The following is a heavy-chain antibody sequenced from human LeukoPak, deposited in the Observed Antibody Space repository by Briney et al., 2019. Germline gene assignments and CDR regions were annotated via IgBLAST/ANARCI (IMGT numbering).Heavy chain of an antibody. Sequence: ASVKVSCKASGGTFSSYAISWVRQAPGQGLEWMGGIIPIFGTANYAQKFQGRVTITTDEYTSTAYMELSSLRAEGTPVYYCARRGWFGELAAFDIWGQGTMVTVSS. V-gene: IGHV1-69*05. CDR1: GGTFSSYA. D-gene: IGHD3-10*01. J-gene: IGHJ3*02. CDR3: ARRGWFGELAAFDI. CDR2: IIPIFGTA.